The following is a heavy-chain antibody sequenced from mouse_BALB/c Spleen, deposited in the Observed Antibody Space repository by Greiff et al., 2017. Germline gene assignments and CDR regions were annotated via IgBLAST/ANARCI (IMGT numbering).Heavy chain of an antibody. CDR1: GFTFSSYA. CDR3: ARQRDYGSLDY. CDR2: ISSGGSYT. V-gene: IGHV5-9-3*01. D-gene: IGHD1-1*01. Sequence: EVKVVESGGGLVKPGGSLKLSCAASGFTFSSYAMSWVRQTPEKRLEWVATISSGGSYTYYPDSVKGRFTISRDNAKNTLYLQMSSLRSEDTAMYYCARQRDYGSLDYWGQGTTLTVSS. J-gene: IGHJ2*01.